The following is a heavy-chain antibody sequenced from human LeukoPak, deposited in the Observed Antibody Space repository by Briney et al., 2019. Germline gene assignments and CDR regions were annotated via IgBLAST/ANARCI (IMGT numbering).Heavy chain of an antibody. J-gene: IGHJ4*02. V-gene: IGHV3-33*01. D-gene: IGHD2-15*01. CDR3: ARAGYCSGGSCYGSDY. CDR1: GFTFSSYG. Sequence: GGSLRLSCAASGFTFSSYGMHWVRQAPGKGLEWVAAIWYDGSIQYYADSVKGRLTISRDNSKNTLYLQMDSLRAEDTAVYYCARAGYCSGGSCYGSDYWGQGTLVSVSS. CDR2: IWYDGSIQ.